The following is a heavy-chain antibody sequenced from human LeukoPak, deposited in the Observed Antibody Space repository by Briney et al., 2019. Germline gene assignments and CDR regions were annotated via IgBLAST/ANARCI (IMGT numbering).Heavy chain of an antibody. CDR1: GASISSYY. D-gene: IGHD6-6*01. CDR2: IYTGRGT. J-gene: IGHJ4*02. V-gene: IGHV4-4*09. CDR3: ARLTRLSTSPDRYYLDY. Sequence: NPSETLSLTCTVSGASISSYYWSWIRQPPGKGLEWIGYIYTGRGTNYIPSLKGRVTISIDTSKNQFSLKLSSVTAADSAVYYCARLTRLSTSPDRYYLDYWGEGTLVTVSS.